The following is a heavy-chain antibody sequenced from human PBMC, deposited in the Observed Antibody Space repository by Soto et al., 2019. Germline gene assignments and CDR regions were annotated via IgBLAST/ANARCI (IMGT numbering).Heavy chain of an antibody. D-gene: IGHD2-2*01. CDR1: GGTFSSYA. V-gene: IGHV1-69*13. CDR2: IIPIFGTA. Sequence: SVKVSCKASGGTFSSYAISWVRQAPGQGLEWMGGIIPIFGTANYAQKFQGRVTITADESTSTAYMELSSLRSEDTAVYYCARDRGQDDDIVVVPAPPNYYGMDVWGQGTTVTVSS. CDR3: ARDRGQDDDIVVVPAPPNYYGMDV. J-gene: IGHJ6*02.